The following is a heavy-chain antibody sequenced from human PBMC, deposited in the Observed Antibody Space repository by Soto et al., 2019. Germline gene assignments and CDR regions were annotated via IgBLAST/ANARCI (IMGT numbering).Heavy chain of an antibody. CDR3: ARSMHYSDGSNYSPFDY. V-gene: IGHV4-34*01. J-gene: IGHJ4*02. CDR2: ISHSGST. D-gene: IGHD3-22*01. Sequence: SETLSLTCGVYSASFRGYLWRLIRQPPGKGLEWIGEISHSGSTDYNPSLKSRLTISIDASKNQFSLRLSSVTAADTAVYYCARSMHYSDGSNYSPFDYWGQGTLVTVS. CDR1: SASFRGYL.